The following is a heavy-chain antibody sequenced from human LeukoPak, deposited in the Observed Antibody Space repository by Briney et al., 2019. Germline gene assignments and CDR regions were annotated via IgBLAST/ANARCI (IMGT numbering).Heavy chain of an antibody. J-gene: IGHJ4*02. V-gene: IGHV3-7*04. CDR1: GFNFSDSR. Sequence: GGSLRLSCATSGFNFSDSRMTWVRQAPGKGLQWVANINRDGTEKHFLDSVEGRFTISRDNAKNSLYLQMNTLRPQDTALYFCVRGDWHLESWGQGTLVTVSS. CDR2: INRDGTEK. D-gene: IGHD2-21*01. CDR3: VRGDWHLES.